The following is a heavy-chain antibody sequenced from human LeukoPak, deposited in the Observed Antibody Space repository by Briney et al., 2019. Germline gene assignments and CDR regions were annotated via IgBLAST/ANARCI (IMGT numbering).Heavy chain of an antibody. J-gene: IGHJ4*02. Sequence: GGSLRLSCAASGFTFSSYSMNWVRQAPGKGLEWVSYISSSSSTIYYADSVKGRFTISGDNAKNSLYLQMNSLRAEDTAVYYCARDFGASSGYYQDYWGQGTLVTVSS. D-gene: IGHD3-22*01. V-gene: IGHV3-48*01. CDR2: ISSSSSTI. CDR3: ARDFGASSGYYQDY. CDR1: GFTFSSYS.